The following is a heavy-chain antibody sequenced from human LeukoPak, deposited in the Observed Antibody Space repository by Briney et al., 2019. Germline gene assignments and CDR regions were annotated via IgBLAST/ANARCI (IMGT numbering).Heavy chain of an antibody. Sequence: GGSLRLSCAASGFTFSSYGMHWVRQAPGKGLEWVAFIRFDGSNNYYADSVKGRFTISRDNSKNTLYLQMNSLRAEDTAVYYCARVKLTGDNYYYGMDVWGQGTTVTVSS. CDR2: IRFDGSNN. CDR1: GFTFSSYG. D-gene: IGHD7-27*01. CDR3: ARVKLTGDNYYYGMDV. V-gene: IGHV3-30*02. J-gene: IGHJ6*02.